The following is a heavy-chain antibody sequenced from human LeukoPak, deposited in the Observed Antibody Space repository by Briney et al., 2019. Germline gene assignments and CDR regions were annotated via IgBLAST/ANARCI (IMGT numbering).Heavy chain of an antibody. CDR3: ARDGGPGSGWSDFDY. V-gene: IGHV3-30-3*01. D-gene: IGHD6-19*01. Sequence: PGGSLRLSCAASGFTFSSYAMHWVRQAPGKGLEWVAVISYDGSNKYYADSVKGRFTISRDNSKNTLYLQMNSLRAEDTAVCYCARDGGPGSGWSDFDYWGQGTLVTVSS. CDR2: ISYDGSNK. CDR1: GFTFSSYA. J-gene: IGHJ4*02.